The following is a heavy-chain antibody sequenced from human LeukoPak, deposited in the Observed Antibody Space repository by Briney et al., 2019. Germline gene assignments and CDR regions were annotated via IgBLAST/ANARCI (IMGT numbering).Heavy chain of an antibody. CDR3: AKEGSGWYYLEY. J-gene: IGHJ4*02. D-gene: IGHD6-19*01. Sequence: GGSLRLSCAASGFRFSSYDIHWVRQAPGKGLEWVTFIESDGTKEYYADSVKGRFTISRDNSKSTVYVQMNTLRAEDTAVYYCAKEGSGWYYLEYLGQGTVVTVSS. CDR1: GFRFSSYD. CDR2: IESDGTKE. V-gene: IGHV3-30*02.